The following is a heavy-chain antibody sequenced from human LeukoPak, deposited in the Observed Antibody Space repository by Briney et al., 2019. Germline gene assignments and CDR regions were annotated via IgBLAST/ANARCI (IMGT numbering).Heavy chain of an antibody. CDR2: ISGSGDST. J-gene: IGHJ4*02. Sequence: TGGSLRLSCVASGFTFTNYAVNWVRQAPGKGLNWVSTISGSGDSTFYADSVKGRFTISRDDSKNTLFLQMNSLRADDTAVYYCAKARGYNGCDFCDYWGQGILVTVSS. CDR3: AKARGYNGCDFCDY. CDR1: GFTFTNYA. V-gene: IGHV3-23*01. D-gene: IGHD5-12*01.